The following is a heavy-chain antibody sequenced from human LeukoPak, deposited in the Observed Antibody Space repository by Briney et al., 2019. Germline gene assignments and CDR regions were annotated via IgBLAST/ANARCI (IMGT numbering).Heavy chain of an antibody. V-gene: IGHV1-2*02. D-gene: IGHD2-15*01. CDR2: ISPNSGGT. Sequence: ASVKVSCKASGYTFTTYYIHWVRQAPGQGLEWMGWISPNSGGTNYAQNFQGRVTLTRDTSITTAYMELSSLRFEDTAVYFCARDQDSGGSCYDYWGQGTLVTVSS. J-gene: IGHJ4*02. CDR3: ARDQDSGGSCYDY. CDR1: GYTFTTYY.